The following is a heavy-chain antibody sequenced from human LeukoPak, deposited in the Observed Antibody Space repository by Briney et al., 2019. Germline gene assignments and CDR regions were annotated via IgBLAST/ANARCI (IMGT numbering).Heavy chain of an antibody. D-gene: IGHD3-3*01. CDR1: GYTFTSYG. J-gene: IGHJ4*02. CDR2: ISAYNGNT. Sequence: ASVKVSCKASGYTFTSYGISWVRQAPGQGLEWMGWISAYNGNTNYAQKLQGRVTMTTDTSTSTAYMELRSLRSDDTAVYYCARSYYDFWSGHGLPLDYWGQGTLVTVSS. V-gene: IGHV1-18*01. CDR3: ARSYYDFWSGHGLPLDY.